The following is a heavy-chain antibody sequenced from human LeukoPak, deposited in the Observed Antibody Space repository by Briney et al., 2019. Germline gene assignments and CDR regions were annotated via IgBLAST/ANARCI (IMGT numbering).Heavy chain of an antibody. CDR2: ISSGGSTI. Sequence: PGGSLRLSCAASGFTFSSYEMNWVRQAPGKGLEWVSYISSGGSTIYYADSVKGRSTISRDDAKNSLYLQMNSLRAEDTAVYYCARDIAAAGTGWFDPWDQGTLVTVSS. CDR1: GFTFSSYE. D-gene: IGHD6-13*01. CDR3: ARDIAAAGTGWFDP. V-gene: IGHV3-48*03. J-gene: IGHJ5*02.